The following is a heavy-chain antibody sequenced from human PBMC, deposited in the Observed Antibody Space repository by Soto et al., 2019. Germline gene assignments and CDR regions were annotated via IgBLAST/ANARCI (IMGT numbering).Heavy chain of an antibody. V-gene: IGHV4-39*01. Sequence: SETLSLTCTVSGGSISSSSYYWGWIRQPPGKGLEWIGSIYYSGSTYYNPSLKSRVTISVDTSKNQFSLKLSSVTAADTAVYYCARFSSLGRVYYDFWSGYYTLIDYWGQGTLVTVSS. CDR1: GGSISSSSYY. CDR2: IYYSGST. D-gene: IGHD3-3*01. CDR3: ARFSSLGRVYYDFWSGYYTLIDY. J-gene: IGHJ4*02.